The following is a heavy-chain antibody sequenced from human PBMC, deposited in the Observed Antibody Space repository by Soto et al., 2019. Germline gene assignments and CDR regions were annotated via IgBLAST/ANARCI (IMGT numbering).Heavy chain of an antibody. CDR2: IIPIFGTA. CDR3: ARGGIRGGSFRYYFDY. J-gene: IGHJ4*02. V-gene: IGHV1-69*01. D-gene: IGHD2-15*01. Sequence: QVQLVQSGAEVKKPGSSVKVSCKASGGTFSSYAISWVRQAPGQGLEWMGGIIPIFGTANYAQKFQGRVTITADESTSTADMELSRLRSEDTAVYYCARGGIRGGSFRYYFDYWGQGTLVTVSS. CDR1: GGTFSSYA.